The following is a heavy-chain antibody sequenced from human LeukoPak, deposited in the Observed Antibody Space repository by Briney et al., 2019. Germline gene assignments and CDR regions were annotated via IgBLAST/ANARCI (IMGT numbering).Heavy chain of an antibody. D-gene: IGHD2/OR15-2a*01. CDR2: ISSSSSYI. CDR1: GFTFSSYE. J-gene: IGHJ3*02. V-gene: IGHV3-21*01. CDR3: ARGSGSMAFDI. Sequence: MAGGSLRLPCAASGFTFSSYEMNWVRQAPGKGLEWVSSISSSSSYIYYADSVKGRFTISRDNAKNSLYLQMNSLRAEDTAVYYCARGSGSMAFDIWGQGTMVTVSS.